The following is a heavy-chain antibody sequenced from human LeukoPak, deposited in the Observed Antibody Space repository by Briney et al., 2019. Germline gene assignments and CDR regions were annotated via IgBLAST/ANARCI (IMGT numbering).Heavy chain of an antibody. CDR1: GFTFSNYA. CDR2: VGGSGVKT. CDR3: AKRGDCSGTCTYDY. J-gene: IGHJ4*02. D-gene: IGHD2-2*01. Sequence: GGSLRLSCAATGFTFSNYAIHWVRQAPGKGLEWVSIVGGSGVKTYYADSVKGRFTISRDNSKNTVYLQMNSLRSEDTTVYYCAKRGDCSGTCTYDYWGQGTLVTVSS. V-gene: IGHV3-23*01.